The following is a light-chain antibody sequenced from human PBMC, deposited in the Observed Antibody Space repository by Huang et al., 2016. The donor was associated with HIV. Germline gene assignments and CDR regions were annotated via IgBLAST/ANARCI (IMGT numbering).Light chain of an antibody. CDR1: QTISTF. Sequence: DIQMTQSPSSLSASVGDRISITCRASQTISTFVNWYQQQPGNAPKLLIYAASNLQSGVSSRFSGTGSGTHFTLTVTGLQPDDFATYFCQQTSSVPLTFGGGTRVE. J-gene: IGKJ4*01. V-gene: IGKV1-39*01. CDR3: QQTSSVPLT. CDR2: AAS.